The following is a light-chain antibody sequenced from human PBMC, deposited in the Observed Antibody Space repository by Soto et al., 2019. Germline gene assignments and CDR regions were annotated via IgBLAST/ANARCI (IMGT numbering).Light chain of an antibody. Sequence: QSVLTQPPSASGSPGQSVNISCTGTSSDVGGYNYVSWFQQHPGKAPKLIIHEVNQRPSGVPDRFSGSKSGNTASLTVSGLQAEDEGTYYCSSYGGYNNVVFGTGTKVTVL. V-gene: IGLV2-8*01. J-gene: IGLJ1*01. CDR3: SSYGGYNNVV. CDR2: EVN. CDR1: SSDVGGYNY.